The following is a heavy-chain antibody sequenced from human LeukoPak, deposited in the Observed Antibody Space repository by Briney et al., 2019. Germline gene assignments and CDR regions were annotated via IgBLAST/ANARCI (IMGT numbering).Heavy chain of an antibody. CDR2: IKQDGGDK. CDR1: GFTFSSYW. J-gene: IGHJ4*02. Sequence: GGSLRLSCAASGFTFSSYWMSWVRQAPGKGLEWVANIKQDGGDKNYVDSVRGRFTISRDNAKNSLFLQMNSLGAEDTAVYYCARDQSTVTNGRPDYWGQGTLVTVSS. CDR3: ARDQSTVTNGRPDY. D-gene: IGHD4-17*01. V-gene: IGHV3-7*01.